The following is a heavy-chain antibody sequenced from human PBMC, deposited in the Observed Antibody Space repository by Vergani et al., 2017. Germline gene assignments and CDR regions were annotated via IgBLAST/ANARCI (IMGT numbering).Heavy chain of an antibody. V-gene: IGHV4-31*01. CDR2: IYYSGST. J-gene: IGHJ4*02. Sequence: QVQLQESGPGLVKPSQTLSLTCTVSGGSISSGGYYWSWIRQHPGKGLEWIGYIYYSGSTYYNPSLKSLVTISVDTSKNKFSLKLSSVTAADTAVYYCARVRFSGGSGSYYPYYFDYWGQGTLVTVSS. CDR3: ARVRFSGGSGSYYPYYFDY. CDR1: GGSISSGGYY. D-gene: IGHD3-10*01.